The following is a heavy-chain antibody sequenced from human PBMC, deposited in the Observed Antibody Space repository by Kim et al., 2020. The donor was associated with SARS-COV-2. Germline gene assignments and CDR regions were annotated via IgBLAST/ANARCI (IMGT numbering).Heavy chain of an antibody. V-gene: IGHV3-21*01. D-gene: IGHD2-2*02. Sequence: GGSLRLSCAASGFTFSTYTMKWVRQAPGKGLEWFSSITSTSNYIHYADSVKGRFTISRDNARNSLYLQMNSLRAEDTAVYYCAIYCSSTTCHNYGMDVWGQGTTVTVSS. CDR2: ITSTSNYI. CDR1: GFTFSTYT. CDR3: AIYCSSTTCHNYGMDV. J-gene: IGHJ6*02.